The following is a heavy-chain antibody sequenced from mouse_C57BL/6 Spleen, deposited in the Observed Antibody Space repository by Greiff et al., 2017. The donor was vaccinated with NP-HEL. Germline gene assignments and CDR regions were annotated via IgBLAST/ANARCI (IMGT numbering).Heavy chain of an antibody. CDR1: GFSLTSYG. CDR2: IWRGGST. J-gene: IGHJ4*01. Sequence: VQLQESGPGLVQPSQSLSISCTVSGFSLTSYGVHWVRQSPGKGLEWLGVIWRGGSTDYHADFISRLSISKDNSNSHVFFKMNSLQAKDTAIYYCARNKGAMDYWGQGTSVTVSS. V-gene: IGHV2-2*02. D-gene: IGHD1-3*01. CDR3: ARNKGAMDY.